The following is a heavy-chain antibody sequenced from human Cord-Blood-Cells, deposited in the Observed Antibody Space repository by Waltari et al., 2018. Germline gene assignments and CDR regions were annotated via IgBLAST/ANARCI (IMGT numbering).Heavy chain of an antibody. V-gene: IGHV4-38-2*02. J-gene: IGHJ5*02. D-gene: IGHD6-19*01. CDR3: AREIAVAGTGWFDP. Sequence: QVQLQESGPGLVKPSETLSLTCAVSGYSIRSGYYSGWIRQPPGKGLEWIGSIYHSGSTYYTPSLKSRVTISVDTSKNQFSLKLSSVTAADTAVYYCAREIAVAGTGWFDPWGQGTLVTVSS. CDR1: GYSIRSGYY. CDR2: IYHSGST.